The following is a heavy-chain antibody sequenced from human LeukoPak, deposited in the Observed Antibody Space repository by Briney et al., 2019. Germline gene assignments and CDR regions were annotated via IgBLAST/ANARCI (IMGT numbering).Heavy chain of an antibody. D-gene: IGHD6-13*01. CDR1: GGSVNSGDSY. Sequence: PSETLSLTCTVSGGSVNSGDSYWSWIRQSPGEGLEWIGYIYYSGSTNYNPSLKSRVTISVDTSKNQFSLKLSSVTAADTAVYYCARDGGGQQLVPLFDYWGQGTLVTVSS. CDR3: ARDGGGQQLVPLFDY. J-gene: IGHJ4*02. V-gene: IGHV4-61*08. CDR2: IYYSGST.